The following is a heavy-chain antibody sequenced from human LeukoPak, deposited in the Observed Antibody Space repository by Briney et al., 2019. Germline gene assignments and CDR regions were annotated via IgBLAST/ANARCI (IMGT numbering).Heavy chain of an antibody. Sequence: KPGASVKVSCKASGYTFTSHDINWVRQATGQGLEWMGWMNPNSGNTGYAQKFQGRVTMTRNTSISTVYMELSSLRSEDTAVYYCARLYGDYWYFDLWGRGTLVTVSS. J-gene: IGHJ2*01. CDR1: GYTFTSHD. V-gene: IGHV1-8*01. D-gene: IGHD4-17*01. CDR3: ARLYGDYWYFDL. CDR2: MNPNSGNT.